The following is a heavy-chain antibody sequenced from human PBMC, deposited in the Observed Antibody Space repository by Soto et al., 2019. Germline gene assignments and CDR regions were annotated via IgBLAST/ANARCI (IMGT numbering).Heavy chain of an antibody. Sequence: SETLSLTCTVSGGSISSYYWSWIRQPPGKGLEWIGYIFYSGSTNYNPSLRSRVTISVDTSKNQFSLRLSSVTAADTAVYFCARATSEYVVVYWGQGTRVTVSS. J-gene: IGHJ4*02. CDR2: IFYSGST. CDR1: GGSISSYY. CDR3: ARATSEYVVVY. V-gene: IGHV4-59*01. D-gene: IGHD2-2*01.